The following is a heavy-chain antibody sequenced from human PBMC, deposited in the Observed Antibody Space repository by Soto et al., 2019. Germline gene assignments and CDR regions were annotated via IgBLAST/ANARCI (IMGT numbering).Heavy chain of an antibody. CDR3: ARAQGDFWSGYYISYYYYYMDV. CDR2: ISCSGGST. CDR1: GFTFSSYA. Sequence: GGSLRLSCAASGFTFSSYAMSWVRQAPGKGLEWVSAISCSGGSTYYADSVKGRFTISRDNSKNTLYLQMNSLRAEDTAVYYCARAQGDFWSGYYISYYYYYMDVWGKGTTVTVSS. J-gene: IGHJ6*03. V-gene: IGHV3-23*01. D-gene: IGHD3-3*01.